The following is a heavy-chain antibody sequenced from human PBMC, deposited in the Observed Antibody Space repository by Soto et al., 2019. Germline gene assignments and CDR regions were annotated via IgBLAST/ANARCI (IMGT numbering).Heavy chain of an antibody. CDR3: ARSRWDTAMVMPYYFDY. CDR2: ISAYNGNT. J-gene: IGHJ4*02. V-gene: IGHV1-18*04. D-gene: IGHD5-18*01. CDR1: GYTFTSYG. Sequence: AGVKVSFKACGYTFTSYGISWLRQAPGQGLEWMGWISAYNGNTNYAQKLQGRVTMTTDTSTSTAYMGLRSLRSDDTAVYYCARSRWDTAMVMPYYFDYWGQGTLVTVSS.